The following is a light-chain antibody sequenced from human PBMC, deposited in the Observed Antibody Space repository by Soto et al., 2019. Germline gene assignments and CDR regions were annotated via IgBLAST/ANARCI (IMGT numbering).Light chain of an antibody. J-gene: IGLJ3*02. V-gene: IGLV2-11*01. CDR2: DVS. CDR3: CSYAGSYTKV. Sequence: QSALTQPRSVSGSPGQSVTISCTGTSSDVGSYNYVSWYQQHPGKAPKLMIYDVSKRPSGVPDRFSGSKSGNTASLTISGLQAEDEADYYCCSYAGSYTKVFSGGTKLTVL. CDR1: SSDVGSYNY.